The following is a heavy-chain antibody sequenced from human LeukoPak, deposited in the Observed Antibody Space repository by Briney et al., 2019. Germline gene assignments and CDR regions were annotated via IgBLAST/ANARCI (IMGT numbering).Heavy chain of an antibody. Sequence: SETLSLTCTVSGGSISSSSYYWGWIRQPPGKGLEWIGSIYYSGSTYYNPSLKSRVTISVDTSKNQFSLKLSSVTAADTAVYYCASLYQLLSFSGYFDLWGRGTLVTVSS. V-gene: IGHV4-39*01. D-gene: IGHD2-2*01. CDR2: IYYSGST. CDR3: ASLYQLLSFSGYFDL. CDR1: GGSISSSSYY. J-gene: IGHJ2*01.